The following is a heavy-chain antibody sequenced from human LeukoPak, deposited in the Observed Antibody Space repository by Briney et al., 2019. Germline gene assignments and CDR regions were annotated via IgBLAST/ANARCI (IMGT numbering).Heavy chain of an antibody. CDR1: GFTFSRYE. D-gene: IGHD3-10*01. Sequence: GGSPRLSCAASGFTFSRYEMNWVRQAPGKGLEWVSYISRSGDTIYFADSVKGRLTISRDNAKNSLYLQMSSLRAEDTAVYYCARDYASDYWGQGTLVTVSS. V-gene: IGHV3-48*03. CDR2: ISRSGDTI. J-gene: IGHJ4*02. CDR3: ARDYASDY.